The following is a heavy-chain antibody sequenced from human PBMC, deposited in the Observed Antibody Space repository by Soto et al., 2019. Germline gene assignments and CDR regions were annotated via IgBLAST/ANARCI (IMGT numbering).Heavy chain of an antibody. CDR2: IYHSGST. J-gene: IGHJ4*02. Sequence: KTSETLSLTCAVSGGSISSGGYSWSWIRQPPGKGLEWIGYIYHSGSTYYNPSLKSRVTISVDRSKNQFSLKLSSVTAADTAVYYCARAVDTAMVFDYWGQGTPVTVSS. CDR3: ARAVDTAMVFDY. D-gene: IGHD5-18*01. CDR1: GGSISSGGYS. V-gene: IGHV4-30-2*01.